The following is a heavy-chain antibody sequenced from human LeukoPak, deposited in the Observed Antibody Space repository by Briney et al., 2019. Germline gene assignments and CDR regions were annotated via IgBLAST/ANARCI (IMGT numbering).Heavy chain of an antibody. D-gene: IGHD3-10*01. CDR3: ARARITMVRGVMNYYGMDV. Sequence: GGSLRLSCAASGFTFSSYSMSWVRQAPGKGLEWVSSISSSSSSYIYYADSVKGRFTISRDNAKNSLYLQMNSLRAEDTAVYYWARARITMVRGVMNYYGMDVWGQGTTVTVSS. CDR1: GFTFSSYS. V-gene: IGHV3-21*01. J-gene: IGHJ6*02. CDR2: ISSSSSSYI.